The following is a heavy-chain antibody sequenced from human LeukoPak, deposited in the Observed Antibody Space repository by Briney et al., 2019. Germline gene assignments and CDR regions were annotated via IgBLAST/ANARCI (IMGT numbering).Heavy chain of an antibody. V-gene: IGHV3-21*04. CDR2: ISSSSSYI. J-gene: IGHJ5*02. D-gene: IGHD1-26*01. CDR3: AKDRKGASEWELRSIGRWFDP. Sequence: GGSLRLSCAASGFTFSSYSMNWVRQAPGKGLEWVSSISSSSSYIYYADSVKGRFTISRDNSKNTLYLQMNSLRAEDTAVYYCAKDRKGASEWELRSIGRWFDPWGQGTLVTVSS. CDR1: GFTFSSYS.